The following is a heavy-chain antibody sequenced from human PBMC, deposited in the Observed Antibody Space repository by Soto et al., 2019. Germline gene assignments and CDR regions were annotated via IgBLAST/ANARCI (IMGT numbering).Heavy chain of an antibody. CDR2: VHYSGTT. Sequence: PSETLSLTCTVSGGSISSTSDFWAWVRQPPGRGLQWIGSVHYSGTTYYDPSLQSRVIISGDTSKNQFSLKLRSVTATDAAVYFCTILIHCFTPACSFDTWSQGPLVTVSS. J-gene: IGHJ4*02. V-gene: IGHV4-39*01. CDR3: TILIHCFTPACSFDT. D-gene: IGHD2-2*02. CDR1: GGSISSTSDF.